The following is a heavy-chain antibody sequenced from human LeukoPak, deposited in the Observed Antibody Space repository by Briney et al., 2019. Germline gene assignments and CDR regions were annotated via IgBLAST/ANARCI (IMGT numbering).Heavy chain of an antibody. D-gene: IGHD4/OR15-4a*01. V-gene: IGHV3-30*18. CDR3: AKPLRGSATYWVWFDG. Sequence: GSLRLSCAASGFTFSTYGMHWVRQAPGKGLEWVAAILYDGSDKYYADSVKGRFTISRDNSKNTLYLQMNSLRPEDTALDYCAKPLRGSATYWVWFDGWGQGALVTVS. J-gene: IGHJ5*01. CDR1: GFTFSTYG. CDR2: ILYDGSDK.